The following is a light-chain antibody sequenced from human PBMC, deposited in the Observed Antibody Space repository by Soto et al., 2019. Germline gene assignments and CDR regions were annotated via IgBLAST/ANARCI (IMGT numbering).Light chain of an antibody. CDR2: DAS. CDR1: QTVRNNY. J-gene: IGKJ4*01. CDR3: QQFSSYPLT. V-gene: IGKV3-20*01. Sequence: VLTQSPGTLSLSPGESSTLSCRASQTVRNNYLAWYQQKPGQAPRLLIYDASSRATGIPDRFSGGGSETDFTLTISRLEPEDFAVYYCQQFSSYPLTFGGGTKVDIK.